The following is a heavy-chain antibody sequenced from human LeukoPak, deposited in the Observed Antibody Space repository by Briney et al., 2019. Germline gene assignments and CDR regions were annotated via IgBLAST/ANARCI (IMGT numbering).Heavy chain of an antibody. D-gene: IGHD3-10*01. CDR1: GGSFSDHY. CDR2: INHGGSS. Sequence: SETLSLTCAVYGGSFSDHYWSWIRQPPGKGLEWIGEINHGGSSNHNPSLKSRVTISVDKSKNQFSLKLSSVTAADTAVYYCAREVGYGSGSYYDNWGQGTLVTVSS. J-gene: IGHJ4*02. CDR3: AREVGYGSGSYYDN. V-gene: IGHV4-34*01.